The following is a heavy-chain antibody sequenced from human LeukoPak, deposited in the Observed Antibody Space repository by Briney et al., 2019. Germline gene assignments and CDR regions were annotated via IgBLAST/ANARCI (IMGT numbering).Heavy chain of an antibody. V-gene: IGHV4-39*07. J-gene: IGHJ4*02. Sequence: SETLSLTCTVSGGSISSSSYYWGWIRQPPGKGLEWIGSIYYSGSTYYNPSLKSRVTISVDTSKNQFSLKLSSVTAADTAVYYCASSTVDYYFDYWGQGTLVTVSS. CDR1: GGSISSSSYY. CDR3: ASSTVDYYFDY. D-gene: IGHD4-17*01. CDR2: IYYSGST.